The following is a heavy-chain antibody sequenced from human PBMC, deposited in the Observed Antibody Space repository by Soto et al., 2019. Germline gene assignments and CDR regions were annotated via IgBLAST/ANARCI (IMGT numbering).Heavy chain of an antibody. CDR1: GDSVSSNSAA. CDR3: ARGPSKDIVLMVYALGVPFDY. Sequence: SQTLSLTCAISGDSVSSNSAAWNWIRQSPSRGLEWLGRTYYRSKWYNDYAVSVKSRITINPDTSKNQFSLQLNSVTPEDTAVYYCARGPSKDIVLMVYALGVPFDYWGQGTLVTVS. CDR2: TYYRSKWYN. J-gene: IGHJ4*02. V-gene: IGHV6-1*01. D-gene: IGHD2-8*01.